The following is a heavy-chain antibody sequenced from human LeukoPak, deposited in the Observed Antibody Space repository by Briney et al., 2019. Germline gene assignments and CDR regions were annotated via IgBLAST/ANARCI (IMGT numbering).Heavy chain of an antibody. Sequence: ASVKVSCKASGYSFASYAITWVRQAPGQGLDWMGWISLYNPKTNYAQKFQGRVTMTTDRSTSTAYMELMSLTSDDTAVYYCARLGVAGDPSSAEHFQHWGQGTLLTVSS. CDR2: ISLYNPKT. D-gene: IGHD6-19*01. CDR3: ARLGVAGDPSSAEHFQH. J-gene: IGHJ1*01. V-gene: IGHV1-18*01. CDR1: GYSFASYA.